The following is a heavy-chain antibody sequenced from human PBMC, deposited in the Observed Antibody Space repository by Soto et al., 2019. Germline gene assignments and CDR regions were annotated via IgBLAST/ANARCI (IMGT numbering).Heavy chain of an antibody. J-gene: IGHJ6*02. CDR3: ARDPLKLRYFDWLTEKEDYGMDV. V-gene: IGHV3-66*01. CDR1: GFTVSSNY. D-gene: IGHD3-9*01. Sequence: GGSLILSCAASGFTVSSNYMSWVRQAPGKGLEWVSVIYSGGSTYYADSVKGRFTISRDNSKNTLYLQMNSLRAEDTAVYYCARDPLKLRYFDWLTEKEDYGMDVWGQGTTVTVSS. CDR2: IYSGGST.